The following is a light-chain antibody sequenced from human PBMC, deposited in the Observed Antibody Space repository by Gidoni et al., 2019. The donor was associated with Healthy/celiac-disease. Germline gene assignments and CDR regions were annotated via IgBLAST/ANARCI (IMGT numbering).Light chain of an antibody. J-gene: IGLJ3*02. CDR2: SNN. CDR1: SSKIGSET. CDR3: AAWDDSLNVRGHWV. V-gene: IGLV1-44*01. Sequence: QSVLTQLPSASGTPGQRVTISCSGSSSKIGSETVNWYQQLPGTAPKLLIYSNNQRPSGVPERFSGSKSGTSASLAISGLQSEDEADYYCAAWDDSLNVRGHWVFGGGTKLTVL.